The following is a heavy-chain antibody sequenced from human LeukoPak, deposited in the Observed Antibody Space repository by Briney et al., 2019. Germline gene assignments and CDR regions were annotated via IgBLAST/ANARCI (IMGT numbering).Heavy chain of an antibody. V-gene: IGHV5-51*07. CDR3: ARGGDLRYFDWLDY. J-gene: IGHJ4*02. CDR1: GYNFSSYW. D-gene: IGHD3-9*01. CDR2: IYPADSDT. Sequence: GESLKISCKGSGYNFSSYWIGWVHQMPGKGLEWMGIIYPADSDTRYSPSFQGQVTISADKSISTAYLRWSSLKASDTAMYYCARGGDLRYFDWLDYWGQGTLVTVSS.